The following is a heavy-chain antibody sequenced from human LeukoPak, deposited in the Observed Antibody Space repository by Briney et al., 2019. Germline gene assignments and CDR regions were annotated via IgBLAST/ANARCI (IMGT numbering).Heavy chain of an antibody. V-gene: IGHV1-69*06. CDR2: IIPIFGTA. J-gene: IGHJ6*03. D-gene: IGHD2-2*01. CDR1: GGTFSSYA. CDR3: ARGVNGWGCSSTSCYAYYMDV. Sequence: SVKVSCKASGGTFSSYAISWVRQAPGQGLEWMGGIIPIFGTANYAQKFQGRVTITADKSTSTAYMELSSLRSEDTAVYYCARGVNGWGCSSTSCYAYYMDVWGKGTTVTVSS.